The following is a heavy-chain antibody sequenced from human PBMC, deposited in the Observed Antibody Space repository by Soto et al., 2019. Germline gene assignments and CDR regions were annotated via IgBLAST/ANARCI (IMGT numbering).Heavy chain of an antibody. CDR2: IYYSEGT. CDR3: ASAAQSELLFDY. J-gene: IGHJ4*02. V-gene: IGHV4-39*01. CDR1: GGAISSSNFY. D-gene: IGHD1-26*01. Sequence: KPSETLSLTCTVSGGAISSSNFYLAWIRQPPGKGLEWIGNIYYSEGTYYNPSLKSRVTISVDTSKNQVSLKLYSVTAADTAVYYCASAAQSELLFDYWGQGTLVTVSS.